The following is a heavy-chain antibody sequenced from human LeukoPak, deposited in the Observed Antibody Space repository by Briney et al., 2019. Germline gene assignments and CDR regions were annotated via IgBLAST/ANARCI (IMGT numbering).Heavy chain of an antibody. D-gene: IGHD1-1*01. CDR3: ARGHTTDFDY. J-gene: IGHJ4*02. V-gene: IGHV4-38-2*02. Sequence: SETLSLTCTVSGYSISSGYYWGWIRQPPGKGLEWIGSIYHSGSTYYNPSLKSRVTISVDTSKNQFSLKLSSVTAADTAVYYCARGHTTDFDYWGQGTLVTVSS. CDR2: IYHSGST. CDR1: GYSISSGYY.